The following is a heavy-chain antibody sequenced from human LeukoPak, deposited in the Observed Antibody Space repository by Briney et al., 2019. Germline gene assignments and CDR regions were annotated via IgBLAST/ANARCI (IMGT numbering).Heavy chain of an antibody. J-gene: IGHJ4*02. CDR1: GYTFTSYD. V-gene: IGHV1-8*03. CDR3: ARGQLLQDFDY. D-gene: IGHD2-2*01. Sequence: ASVKVSCKASGYTFTSYDINWVRQAPGQGLEWMGWMNPNSGNTDYAQKFQGRVTITRNTSISTAYMKLSSLRSEDTAVYYCARGQLLQDFDYWGQGTLVTVSS. CDR2: MNPNSGNT.